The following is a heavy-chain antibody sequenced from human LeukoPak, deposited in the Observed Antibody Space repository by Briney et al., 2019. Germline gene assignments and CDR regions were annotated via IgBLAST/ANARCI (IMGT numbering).Heavy chain of an antibody. V-gene: IGHV4-59*08. CDR1: GGSISSYY. CDR3: ARHEFGITGTADAFDI. J-gene: IGHJ3*02. D-gene: IGHD1-7*01. CDR2: IYYSGST. Sequence: PSETLSLTCTVSGGSISSYYWSWIRQPPGKGLEWIGYIYYSGSTNYNPSLKSRVTISVDTSKNQFSLKLSSVTAADTAVYYCARHEFGITGTADAFDIWGQGTMVTVSS.